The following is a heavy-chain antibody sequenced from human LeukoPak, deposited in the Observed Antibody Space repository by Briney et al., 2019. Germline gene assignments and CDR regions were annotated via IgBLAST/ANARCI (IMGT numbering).Heavy chain of an antibody. J-gene: IGHJ4*02. CDR2: ISSSSSYI. D-gene: IGHD3-3*01. V-gene: IGHV3-21*01. CDR1: GFTFSSYS. Sequence: PGGSLRLSCAASGFTFSSYSMNWVRQAPGKGLEWVSSISSSSSYIYYADSVKGRFTISRDNAKNSLYLQMNSLRAEDTAVYYCASGYDFWSGYNVNYFDYWGQGTLVTVSS. CDR3: ASGYDFWSGYNVNYFDY.